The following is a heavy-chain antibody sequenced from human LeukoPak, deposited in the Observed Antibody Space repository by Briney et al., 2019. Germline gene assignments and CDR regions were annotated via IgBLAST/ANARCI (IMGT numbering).Heavy chain of an antibody. CDR2: INKDGSEK. V-gene: IGHV3-7*01. CDR1: GFTFSSYW. J-gene: IGHJ4*02. Sequence: PGGSLRLSCAASGFTFSSYWMSWVRQAPGKGLEWVVHINKDGSEKYYVDSVKGRFTISRDNAKNSLYLQMNSLRVEDTAVYYCARDKVTYWGQGTLVTVSS. CDR3: ARDKVTY.